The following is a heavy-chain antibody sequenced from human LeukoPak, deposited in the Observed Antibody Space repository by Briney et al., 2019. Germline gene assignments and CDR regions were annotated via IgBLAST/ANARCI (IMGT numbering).Heavy chain of an antibody. CDR1: DYSITNSW. D-gene: IGHD3-16*02. V-gene: IGHV4-4*02. CDR2: IFHRGIP. J-gene: IGHJ6*03. Sequence: SETLSLTCAVSDYSITNSWWSWVRQSPGMRLEWIGQIFHRGIPNYNPSLKSRVTMSIDKSINQVSLKMNSVTAADTAVYYCARVMGASWFFYLDVWGKGTTVTVSS. CDR3: ARVMGASWFFYLDV.